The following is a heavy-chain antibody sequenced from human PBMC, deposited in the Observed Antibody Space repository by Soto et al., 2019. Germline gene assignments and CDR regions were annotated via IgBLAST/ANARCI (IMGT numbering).Heavy chain of an antibody. Sequence: QITLKESGPTLVKPTQTLTLTCTFSGFSLTSSVVGVGWIRQPPGEALEWLALIYWNDEQYYNPSLRNRLTITRDTSKNPVVLTMTNMDPVDTATYYCAHRLPGPSGYDVWGQGTTVTVSS. V-gene: IGHV2-5*01. CDR1: GFSLTSSVVG. J-gene: IGHJ6*02. CDR3: AHRLPGPSGYDV. D-gene: IGHD6-13*01. CDR2: IYWNDEQ.